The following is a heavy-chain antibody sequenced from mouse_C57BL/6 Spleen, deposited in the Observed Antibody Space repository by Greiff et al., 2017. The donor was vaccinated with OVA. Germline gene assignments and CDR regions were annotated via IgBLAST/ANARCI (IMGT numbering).Heavy chain of an antibody. CDR2: ISWDDDK. CDR1: GFSLSTSGMG. V-gene: IGHV8-12*01. J-gene: IGHJ2*01. D-gene: IGHD2-3*01. Sequence: QVTLKESGPGILQSSQTLSLTCSFSGFSLSTSGMGVSWIRQPSGQGLEWLAHISWDDDKRYNPSLKGRLTISKDTSRNQLFLKITSVDTAYTATYYCARGGWLLDYGGQGTTLTVSS. CDR3: ARGGWLLDY.